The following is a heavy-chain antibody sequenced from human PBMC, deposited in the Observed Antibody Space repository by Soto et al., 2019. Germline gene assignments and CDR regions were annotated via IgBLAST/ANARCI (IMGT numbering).Heavy chain of an antibody. J-gene: IGHJ4*02. D-gene: IGHD3-10*01. Sequence: SETLSLTCAVSGYSITSSSFWGWIRQPPGKGLEWIGSIHLGGTTYYDSSLKSRVTISVDTSRNEFSLKLSSVTAADTAVYYCARPRPNFGAVDSWGQGALVTVSS. CDR3: ARPRPNFGAVDS. CDR2: IHLGGTT. V-gene: IGHV4-38-2*01. CDR1: GYSITSSSF.